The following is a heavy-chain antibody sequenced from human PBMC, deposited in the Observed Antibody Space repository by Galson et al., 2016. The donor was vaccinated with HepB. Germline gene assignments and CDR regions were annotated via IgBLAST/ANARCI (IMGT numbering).Heavy chain of an antibody. CDR3: AKGGILYYQVAFDI. D-gene: IGHD2-8*01. Sequence: SLRLSCAASGSTFSSYGMHWVRQAPGKGLEWVAVISYDGSNKYYADSVKGRFTISRDNSKNTLYLQMNSLRAEDTAVYYCAKGGILYYQVAFDIWGQGTMVTVSS. CDR2: ISYDGSNK. J-gene: IGHJ3*02. V-gene: IGHV3-30*18. CDR1: GSTFSSYG.